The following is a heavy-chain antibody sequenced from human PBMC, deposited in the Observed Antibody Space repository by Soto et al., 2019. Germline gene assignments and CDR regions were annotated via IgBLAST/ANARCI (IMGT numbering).Heavy chain of an antibody. J-gene: IGHJ2*01. D-gene: IGHD5-12*01. CDR3: ARAARWLQSRYFDL. Sequence: PGGSLSLSCAASGFTFSNYDMHWVRQATGKGLEWVSAIDIAGDTYYPDSVKGRFTISREKAKNSLYLQMNSLRADDTAVYYCARAARWLQSRYFDLWGRGTLVTVSS. CDR2: IDIAGDT. CDR1: GFTFSNYD. V-gene: IGHV3-13*01.